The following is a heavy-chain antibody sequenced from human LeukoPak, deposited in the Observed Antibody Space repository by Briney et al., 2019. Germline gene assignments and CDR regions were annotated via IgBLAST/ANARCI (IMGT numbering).Heavy chain of an antibody. CDR2: ISGSGGST. D-gene: IGHD1-26*01. CDR1: GFTFSSYA. J-gene: IGHJ4*02. Sequence: AGGSLRLSCAASGFTFSSYAMSWVRQAPGKGLEWVSAISGSGGSTYYADSVKGRFTISRDNAKNSLYLQMNSLRAEDTAVYYCARGRHIRSYHYFDYWGQGTLVTVSS. V-gene: IGHV3-23*01. CDR3: ARGRHIRSYHYFDY.